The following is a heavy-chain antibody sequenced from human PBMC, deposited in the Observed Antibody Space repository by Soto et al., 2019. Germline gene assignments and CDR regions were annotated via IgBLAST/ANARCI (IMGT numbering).Heavy chain of an antibody. CDR1: GFTFSSYA. CDR2: ISYDGSNK. Sequence: AGGSLRLSCAASGFTFSSYAMHWVRQAPGKGLEWVAVISYDGSNKYYADSVKGRFTISRDNSKNTLYLQMNSLRAEDTAVYYCARELGDYGQKRDAFDIWGQGTMVTVSS. D-gene: IGHD4-17*01. CDR3: ARELGDYGQKRDAFDI. V-gene: IGHV3-30-3*01. J-gene: IGHJ3*02.